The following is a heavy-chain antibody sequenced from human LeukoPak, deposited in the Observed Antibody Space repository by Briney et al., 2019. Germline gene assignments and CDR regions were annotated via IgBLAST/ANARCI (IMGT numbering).Heavy chain of an antibody. J-gene: IGHJ4*02. CDR2: INHSGST. D-gene: IGHD3-10*01. V-gene: IGHV4-34*01. CDR3: ARGRGRRALDY. CDR1: GGSFSGYY. Sequence: SETLSLTCAVYGGSFSGYYWSWIRQPPGKGLEWIGEINHSGSTNYNPSLKSRVTISVDTSKNQFSLKLSSVTAADTAVYYCARGRGRRALDYWGQGTLVTVSS.